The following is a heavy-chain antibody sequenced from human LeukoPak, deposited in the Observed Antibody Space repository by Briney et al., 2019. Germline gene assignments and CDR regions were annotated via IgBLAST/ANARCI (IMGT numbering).Heavy chain of an antibody. D-gene: IGHD3-22*01. CDR3: ARTLYDSSGYYYGYEGF. V-gene: IGHV1-69*05. Sequence: ASVKVSCKASGGTFSSYAISWVRQAPGQGLEWMGRIIPIFGTANYAQKFQGRVTITTDESTSTAYMELSSLRSEDTAVYYCARTLYDSSGYYYGYEGFWDQGTLVTVSS. J-gene: IGHJ4*02. CDR2: IIPIFGTA. CDR1: GGTFSSYA.